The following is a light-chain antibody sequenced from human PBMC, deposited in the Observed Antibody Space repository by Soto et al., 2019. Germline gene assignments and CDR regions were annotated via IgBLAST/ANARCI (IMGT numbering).Light chain of an antibody. J-gene: IGKJ1*01. CDR3: QQRSNWPPQT. V-gene: IGKV3-11*01. CDR2: DAS. CDR1: QSVSSY. Sequence: EIVLTQSPATLSLSPGERATLFCRASQSVSSYLAWYQQKPGQAPRLLIYDASNRVTGIPARFSGSGSGTDFTLTISSLEPEHFAVYYCQQRSNWPPQTFGQGTKVEI.